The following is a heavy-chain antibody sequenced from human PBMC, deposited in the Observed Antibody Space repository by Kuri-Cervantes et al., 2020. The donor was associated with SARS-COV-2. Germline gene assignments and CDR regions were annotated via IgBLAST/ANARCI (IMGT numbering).Heavy chain of an antibody. CDR3: TTDSAYYDILTGYPGY. CDR2: IRSKAYSGTT. Sequence: GESLKISCAASGFTFSNAWMSWVRQAPGKGLEWVGFIRSKAYSGTTEYAASVKGRFTISRDDSKSIAYLQMNSLKTEDTAVYYCTTDSAYYDILTGYPGYWGQGTLVTVSS. CDR1: GFTFSNAW. V-gene: IGHV3-49*04. J-gene: IGHJ4*02. D-gene: IGHD3-9*01.